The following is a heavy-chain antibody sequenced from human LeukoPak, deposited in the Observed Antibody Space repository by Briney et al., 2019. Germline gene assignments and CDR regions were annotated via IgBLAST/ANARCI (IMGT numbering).Heavy chain of an antibody. CDR3: ARDSSGWMGNDY. J-gene: IGHJ4*02. CDR2: IYYSGST. Sequence: SQTLSLTCTVSGGSISSGDYYWSWIRQPPGKGLEWIGYIYYSGSTYYNPSLKSRVTISVDTSKNQFSLKLSSVTAADTAVYYCARDSSGWMGNDYWGQGTLVTVSP. CDR1: GGSISSGDYY. V-gene: IGHV4-30-4*08. D-gene: IGHD6-19*01.